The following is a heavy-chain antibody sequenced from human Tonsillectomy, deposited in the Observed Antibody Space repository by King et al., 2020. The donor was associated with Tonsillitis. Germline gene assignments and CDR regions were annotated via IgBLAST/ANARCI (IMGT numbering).Heavy chain of an antibody. CDR2: IYYRGST. J-gene: IGHJ6*03. CDR1: GYSISTSHW. CDR3: ARAEKDQLLPNYYYYYYMDV. D-gene: IGHD2-2*01. Sequence: VQLQESGPGLVKPPDTLSLTCAVSGYSISTSHWWGWIRQPPGKGLEWIGYIYYRGSTYYNPSLKSRVTMSVDTSQNQFSLKLSPVTAVDTAVYYCARAEKDQLLPNYYYYYYMDVWGKGTTVTVSS. V-gene: IGHV4-28*03.